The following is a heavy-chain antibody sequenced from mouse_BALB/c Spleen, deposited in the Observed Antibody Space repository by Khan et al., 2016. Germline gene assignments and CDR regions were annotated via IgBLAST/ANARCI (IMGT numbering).Heavy chain of an antibody. CDR1: GFTFTDYY. Sequence: EVELVESGGGLVQPGGSLRLSCATSGFTFTDYYMSWVRQPPGKAFVWLGFIRNKANGYTTEYSASVQGRFTISSDTSHCILYLQMNTLRAEDSATYYCAGLGCLRRGWYFGVWGAGTTVTVSS. CDR3: AGLGCLRRGWYFGV. V-gene: IGHV7-3*02. CDR2: IRNKANGYTT. J-gene: IGHJ1*01. D-gene: IGHD3-3*01.